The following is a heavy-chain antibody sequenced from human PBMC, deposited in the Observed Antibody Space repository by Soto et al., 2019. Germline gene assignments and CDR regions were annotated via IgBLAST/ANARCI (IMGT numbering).Heavy chain of an antibody. CDR3: AKDHGGDGYNNSWYFDL. Sequence: PGGSLRLSCAASGFTFSSYGMHWVRQAPGKGLEWVAVISYDGSNKYYADSVKGRFTISRDNSKNTLYLQMNSLRAEDTAVYYCAKDHGGDGYNNSWYFDLWGRGTLVTVSS. CDR1: GFTFSSYG. D-gene: IGHD5-12*01. J-gene: IGHJ2*01. V-gene: IGHV3-30*18. CDR2: ISYDGSNK.